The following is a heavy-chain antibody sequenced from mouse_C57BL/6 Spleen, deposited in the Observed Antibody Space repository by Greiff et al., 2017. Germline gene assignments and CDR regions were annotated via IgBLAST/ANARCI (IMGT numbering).Heavy chain of an antibody. V-gene: IGHV5-12*01. J-gene: IGHJ4*01. CDR2: ISNGGGST. CDR1: GFTFSDYY. D-gene: IGHD2-5*01. CDR3: ARDAYYSNYGAMDY. Sequence: DVQLVESGGGLVQPGGSLKLSCAASGFTFSDYYMYWVRQTPEKRLEWVAYISNGGGSTYYPDTVKGRFTISRDNAKNTLYLQMSRLKSEDTAMYYCARDAYYSNYGAMDYWGQGTSVTVSS.